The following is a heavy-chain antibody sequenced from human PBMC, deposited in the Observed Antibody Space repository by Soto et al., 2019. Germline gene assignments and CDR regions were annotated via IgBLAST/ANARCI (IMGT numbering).Heavy chain of an antibody. D-gene: IGHD3-16*01. CDR1: GGSTSSDNY. V-gene: IGHV4-30-4*01. J-gene: IGHJ4*02. CDR2: IYYSGNT. CDR3: AREGGESSDGLYYFDS. Sequence: QVQLQESGPGLVKPSQTLSLTCTVSGGSTSSDNYWSWIRQPPGKGLEWIGHIYYSGNTDYNPSLKSRLAISIDTSKYHFSLKLSSVTAADTAVYFCAREGGESSDGLYYFDSWGQGSLVTVSS.